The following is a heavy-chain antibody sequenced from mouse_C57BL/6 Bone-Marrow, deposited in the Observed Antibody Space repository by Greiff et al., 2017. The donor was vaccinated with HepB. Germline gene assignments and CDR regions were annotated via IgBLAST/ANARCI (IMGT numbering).Heavy chain of an antibody. Sequence: EVKVVESGGGLVKPGGSLKLSCAASGFTFSSYAMSWVRQTPEKRLEWVATISDGGSYTYYPDNVKGRFTISRDNAKNNLYLQMSHLKSEDTAMYYCARYGSSYVWAMDYWGQGTSVTVSS. CDR3: ARYGSSYVWAMDY. CDR1: GFTFSSYA. V-gene: IGHV5-4*03. CDR2: ISDGGSYT. D-gene: IGHD1-1*01. J-gene: IGHJ4*01.